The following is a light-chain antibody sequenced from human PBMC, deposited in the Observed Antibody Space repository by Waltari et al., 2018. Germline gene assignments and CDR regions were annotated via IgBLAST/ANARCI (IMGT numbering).Light chain of an antibody. Sequence: DIVMTQSPDSLTVSLGERATINCKSSHSLLYYSNNKNYISWYQQKPGQAPKLLIDWASTRDSGVPDRFSGSGSETDFTLTISSLQAEDVAVYHCHQYFAPPYTFGRGTKLEIK. J-gene: IGKJ2*01. CDR2: WAS. V-gene: IGKV4-1*01. CDR1: HSLLYYSNNKNY. CDR3: HQYFAPPYT.